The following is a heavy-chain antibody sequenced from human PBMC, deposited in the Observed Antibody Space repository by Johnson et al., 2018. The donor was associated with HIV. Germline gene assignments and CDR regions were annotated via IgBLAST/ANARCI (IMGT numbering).Heavy chain of an antibody. Sequence: VLLVESRGVLVQPGGSLRLSCAASGFTVSSNEMSWVRQAPGKGLEWVSSISGGRTYYADSRKGRFTIPRDNSKNTLYLQMNSLRAEDTAVYYCAKDSRRWGAFSDAFDIWGQGTMVTVSS. CDR2: ISGGRT. CDR3: AKDSRRWGAFSDAFDI. V-gene: IGHV3-38-3*01. J-gene: IGHJ3*02. CDR1: GFTVSSNE. D-gene: IGHD1-26*01.